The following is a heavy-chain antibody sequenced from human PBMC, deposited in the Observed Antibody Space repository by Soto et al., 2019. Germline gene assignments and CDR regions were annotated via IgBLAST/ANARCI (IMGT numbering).Heavy chain of an antibody. CDR1: GGSISSGGYY. J-gene: IGHJ5*02. Sequence: SETLSLTCTVSGGSISSGGYYWSWIRQHPGKGLEWIGYIYYSGSTYYNPSLKSRVTISVDTPKNQFSLKLSSVTAADTAVYYCARAVVPAASPRIHWFDPWGQGTLVTVSS. CDR2: IYYSGST. D-gene: IGHD2-2*01. CDR3: ARAVVPAASPRIHWFDP. V-gene: IGHV4-31*03.